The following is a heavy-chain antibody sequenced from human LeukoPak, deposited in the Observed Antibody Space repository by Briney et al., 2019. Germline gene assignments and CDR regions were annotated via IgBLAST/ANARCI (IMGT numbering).Heavy chain of an antibody. CDR2: ISSDGKTA. V-gene: IGHV3-74*01. CDR1: GFTFSNHW. J-gene: IGHJ4*02. D-gene: IGHD2-8*01. Sequence: PGGSLRLSCAASGFTFSNHWMHWVRQAPGKGLVWVARISSDGKTATYADSVRGRFTISRDNAKNTLYLQMNNLRAEDTAVYYCTRPGVGFDYWGQGTLVTVSS. CDR3: TRPGVGFDY.